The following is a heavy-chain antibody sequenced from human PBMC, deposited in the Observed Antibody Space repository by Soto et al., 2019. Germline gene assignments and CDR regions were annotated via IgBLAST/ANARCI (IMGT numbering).Heavy chain of an antibody. J-gene: IGHJ4*02. CDR3: AKDRLGGNFDY. Sequence: GSLRLSCEVSGLSFSRSWMSWVRQAPGKGREWVADIDPVVSQVLYVGSVMGRFTLSRDNAKNTLLLQMNSLRVEDTAVYYCAKDRLGGNFDYWGQGTQVTVSS. CDR1: GLSFSRSW. V-gene: IGHV3-7*01. CDR2: IDPVVSQV.